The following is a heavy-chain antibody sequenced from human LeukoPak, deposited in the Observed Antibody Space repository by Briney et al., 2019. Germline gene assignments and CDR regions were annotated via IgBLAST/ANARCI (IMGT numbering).Heavy chain of an antibody. CDR3: ARAGNLSADYYYYMDV. V-gene: IGHV3-23*01. D-gene: IGHD4/OR15-4a*01. CDR1: GFTFNSYS. J-gene: IGHJ6*03. CDR2: FSGGGGST. Sequence: GSPRLSRAASGFTFNSYSMRLVRQTSGKGVGVVSGFSGGGGSTYYADSVKGRFTISRDNSKNTLYLQMNSLRAEDTAVYYCARAGNLSADYYYYMDVWGKGTTVTISS.